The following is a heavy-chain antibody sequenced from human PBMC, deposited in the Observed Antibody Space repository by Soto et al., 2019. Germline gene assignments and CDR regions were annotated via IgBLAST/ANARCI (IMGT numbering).Heavy chain of an antibody. CDR3: ARDGGVVIHYYYYYGMDV. J-gene: IGHJ6*02. CDR1: GFTFSSYA. D-gene: IGHD3-3*01. V-gene: IGHV3-30-3*01. CDR2: ISYDGSNK. Sequence: QVQLVESGGGVVQPGRSLRLSCAASGFTFSSYAMHWVRQAPGKGLEWVAVISYDGSNKYYADSVKGRFTISRDNSKNTLYLQMNSLRAEDTAVYYCARDGGVVIHYYYYYGMDVWGQGTTVTVSS.